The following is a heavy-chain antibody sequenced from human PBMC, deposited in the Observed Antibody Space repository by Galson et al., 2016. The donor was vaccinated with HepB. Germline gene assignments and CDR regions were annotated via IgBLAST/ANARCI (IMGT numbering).Heavy chain of an antibody. Sequence: SLRLSCAASGFTFSTYSMNWVRQAPGKGLEWVSCISSSNSYIYYADSVKGRFTISRDNAKNSLYLQMNSLRAEDTAVYFCAREQTSAPDWYFDPWGRGTLVTVSS. J-gene: IGHJ2*01. CDR2: ISSSNSYI. V-gene: IGHV3-21*01. CDR1: GFTFSTYS. CDR3: AREQTSAPDWYFDP.